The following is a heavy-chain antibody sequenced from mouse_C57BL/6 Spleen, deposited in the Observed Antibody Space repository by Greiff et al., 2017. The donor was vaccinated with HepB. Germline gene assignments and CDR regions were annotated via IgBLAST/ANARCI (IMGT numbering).Heavy chain of an antibody. CDR2: IYPGDGDT. D-gene: IGHD3-2*02. V-gene: IGHV1-80*01. CDR1: GYAFSSYW. J-gene: IGHJ4*01. Sequence: QVQLQQSGAELVKPGASVKISCKASGYAFSSYWMNWVKQRPGKGLEWIGQIYPGDGDTNYNGKFKGKATLTADKSSSTAYMQLSSLTSEDSAVYFCARETAQRAMGYWGQGTSVTVSS. CDR3: ARETAQRAMGY.